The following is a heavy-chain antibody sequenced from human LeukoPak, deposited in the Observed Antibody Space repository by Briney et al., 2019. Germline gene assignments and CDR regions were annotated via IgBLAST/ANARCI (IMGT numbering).Heavy chain of an antibody. CDR1: GFTFSSYG. CDR3: AKDLGVTTYYYYGMDV. CDR2: ISYDGSNK. J-gene: IGHJ6*02. D-gene: IGHD4-17*01. Sequence: PGGSLRLSCAASGFTFSSYGMHWVRQAPGKGLEWVAVISYDGSNKYYADSVKGRFTISRDNSKNTLYLQMNSLRAEDTAVYYCAKDLGVTTYYYYGMDVWGQGTTVTVSS. V-gene: IGHV3-30*18.